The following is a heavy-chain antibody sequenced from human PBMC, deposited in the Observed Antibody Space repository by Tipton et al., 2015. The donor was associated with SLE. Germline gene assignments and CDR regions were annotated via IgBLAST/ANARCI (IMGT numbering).Heavy chain of an antibody. CDR2: ISEGDANT. Sequence: SLRLSCAASGFPFSTYAFSWVRQAPGKGLEWISGISEGDANTYYADSVKGRFTISRDNSKNTVYLQMNSLRVEDTAMYYWVQDFDCSVGRCGLDFNHWGQCTLVIVPS. CDR3: VQDFDCSVGRCGLDFNH. J-gene: IGHJ1*01. V-gene: IGHV3-23*01. CDR1: GFPFSTYA. D-gene: IGHD2-15*01.